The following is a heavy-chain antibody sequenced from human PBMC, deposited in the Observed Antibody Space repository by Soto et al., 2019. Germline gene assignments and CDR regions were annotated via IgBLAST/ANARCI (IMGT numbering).Heavy chain of an antibody. CDR3: AKDRNTKIGKIFGVVMSDDAFDI. CDR1: GGSISSYY. CDR2: IIYSGST. J-gene: IGHJ3*02. V-gene: IGHV4-59*01. D-gene: IGHD3-3*01. Sequence: PSETLSLTCTVSGGSISSYYWSWIRQPPGKGLEWIGDIIYSGSTNYNPSLKSRVTISRDNAKNPLYLQMNSLTAEDTALYYCAKDRNTKIGKIFGVVMSDDAFDIWGQGTMVTVS.